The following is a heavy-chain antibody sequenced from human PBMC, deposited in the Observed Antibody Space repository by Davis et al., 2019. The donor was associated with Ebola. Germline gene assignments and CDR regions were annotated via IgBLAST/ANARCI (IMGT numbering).Heavy chain of an antibody. CDR1: GVSFSSYS. D-gene: IGHD5-18*01. CDR2: INHSGST. V-gene: IGHV4-34*01. CDR3: ARGRGGYSYGRSLYYYYGMDV. J-gene: IGHJ6*04. Sequence: GSLRLSCAVYGVSFSSYSWSWIRQPPGKGLEWMGEINHSGSTNYNPALKNRVTISVDTSKNQFSLKLSSVTAADTAVYYCARGRGGYSYGRSLYYYYGMDVWGKGTTVTVSS.